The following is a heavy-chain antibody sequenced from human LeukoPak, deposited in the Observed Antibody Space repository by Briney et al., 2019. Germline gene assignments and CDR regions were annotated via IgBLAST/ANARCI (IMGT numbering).Heavy chain of an antibody. CDR2: LYPGVST. D-gene: IGHD3-22*01. V-gene: IGHV4-4*07. J-gene: IGHJ6*03. CDR3: ARLKFYDSTGYSPGHYMDV. CDR1: GGPIYSYY. Sequence: PSETLSLTCTVSGGPIYSYYWSWIRQTAGKGLEWIGRLYPGVSTNYNPSLKSRVTMSVDTSKNQFALKLSAVIAADTAVYYCARLKFYDSTGYSPGHYMDVWGKGTTVTVSS.